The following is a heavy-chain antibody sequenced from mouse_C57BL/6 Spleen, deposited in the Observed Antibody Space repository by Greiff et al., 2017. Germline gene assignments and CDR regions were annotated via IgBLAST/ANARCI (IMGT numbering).Heavy chain of an antibody. D-gene: IGHD1-1*01. CDR2: ISGGGGNT. CDR3: ARDITTVVATNYFDY. J-gene: IGHJ2*01. Sequence: EVQGVESGGGLVKPGGSLKLSCAASGFTFSSYTMSWVRQTPEKRLEWVATISGGGGNTYYPDSVKGRFTISRDNAKNTLYLQMSSLRSEDTALYYCARDITTVVATNYFDYWGQGTTLTVSS. CDR1: GFTFSSYT. V-gene: IGHV5-9*01.